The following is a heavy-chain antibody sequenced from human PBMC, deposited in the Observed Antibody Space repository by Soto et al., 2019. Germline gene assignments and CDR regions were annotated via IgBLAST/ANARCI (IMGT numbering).Heavy chain of an antibody. V-gene: IGHV1-69*06. CDR3: ASCSLRCPTKRYYYGMDV. Sequence: QVQLVQSGAEVKKPGSSVKVSCKASGGTFSSYAISWVRQAPGQGREWMGGIIPIFGTANYAQKFQGRVTITADKSTSTAYMELSSLRSEDTAVYYCASCSLRCPTKRYYYGMDVWGQGTTVTVSS. D-gene: IGHD1-1*01. J-gene: IGHJ6*02. CDR2: IIPIFGTA. CDR1: GGTFSSYA.